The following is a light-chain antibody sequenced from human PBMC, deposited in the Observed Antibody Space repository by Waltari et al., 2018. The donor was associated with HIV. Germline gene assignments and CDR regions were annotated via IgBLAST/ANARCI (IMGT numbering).Light chain of an antibody. CDR1: RSILYSSNNQNY. V-gene: IGKV4-1*01. J-gene: IGKJ4*01. Sequence: DIVMTQSPDSLAVSLGERATIKGKSCRSILYSSNNQNYLAWYQQKPGQPPKLLIYWASTRQSGVPDRFSGSGSGTDFTLTISSLQAEDVAVYSCQQYFATPPTFGGGTKVEIK. CDR2: WAS. CDR3: QQYFATPPT.